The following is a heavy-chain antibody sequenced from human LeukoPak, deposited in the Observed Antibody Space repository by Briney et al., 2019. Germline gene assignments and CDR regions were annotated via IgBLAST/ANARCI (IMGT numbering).Heavy chain of an antibody. D-gene: IGHD6-13*01. J-gene: IGHJ4*02. V-gene: IGHV3-23*01. CDR1: GFTFSSYG. Sequence: GGSLRLSCAASGFTFSSYGMSWVRQAPGKGLEWVSAISGSGGSTYHADSVKGRFTISRDNSKNTLYLQMNSLRAEDTAVYYCAKGSRSSWYFYFDYWGQGTLVTVSS. CDR2: ISGSGGST. CDR3: AKGSRSSWYFYFDY.